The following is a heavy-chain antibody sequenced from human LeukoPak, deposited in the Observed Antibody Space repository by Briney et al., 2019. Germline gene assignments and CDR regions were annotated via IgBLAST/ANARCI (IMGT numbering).Heavy chain of an antibody. CDR1: GFTFSSYG. D-gene: IGHD1-26*01. CDR3: AKDRSPRGGYYFDY. CDR2: ISYDGSNK. Sequence: GGSPRLSCAASGFTFSSYGMHWVRQAPGKGLEWVAVISYDGSNKYYADSVKGRFTISRDNSKNTLYLQMNSLRAEDTAVYYCAKDRSPRGGYYFDYWGQGTLVTVSS. J-gene: IGHJ4*02. V-gene: IGHV3-30*18.